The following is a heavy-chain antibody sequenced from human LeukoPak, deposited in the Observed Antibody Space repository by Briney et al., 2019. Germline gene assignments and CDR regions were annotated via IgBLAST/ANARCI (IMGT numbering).Heavy chain of an antibody. D-gene: IGHD2-15*01. CDR3: ARAFKGYCSGGSCFHFDY. Sequence: GGSLRLSCAASGFTFSSYSMNWVRQAPGKGLEWVSSISSSSSHIYYADSVKGRFTISRDNAKNSLYLQMNSLRAEDTAVYYCARAFKGYCSGGSCFHFDYWGQGTLVTVSS. J-gene: IGHJ4*02. V-gene: IGHV3-21*04. CDR2: ISSSSSHI. CDR1: GFTFSSYS.